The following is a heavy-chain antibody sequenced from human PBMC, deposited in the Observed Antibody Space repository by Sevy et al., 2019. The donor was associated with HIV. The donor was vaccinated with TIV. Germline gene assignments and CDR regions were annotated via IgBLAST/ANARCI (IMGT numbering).Heavy chain of an antibody. CDR2: IYSNDRT. Sequence: GGSLRLSCAASGFTVSDNHMNWVRQAPGKGLEWVSVIYSNDRTDYADSVKGRFTVSRDNSKNTLYLQMNSLRAEDTAVYYCARDRVTYYYDSSGYYTSGYGMDVWGQGTTVTVSS. CDR3: ARDRVTYYYDSSGYYTSGYGMDV. D-gene: IGHD3-22*01. CDR1: GFTVSDNH. V-gene: IGHV3-53*01. J-gene: IGHJ6*02.